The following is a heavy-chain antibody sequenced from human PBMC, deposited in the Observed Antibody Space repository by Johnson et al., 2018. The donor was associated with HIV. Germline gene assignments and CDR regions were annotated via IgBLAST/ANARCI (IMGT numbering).Heavy chain of an antibody. J-gene: IGHJ3*02. Sequence: VQLVESGGGVVQPGRSLRLSCAASGFTFSSYAMHLVRQAPGKGLEWVSAIGTAGDTYYPGSVKGRFTISRDNSKNTIYLQMNSLRVEDTAVYYCAKPYYDFWSGYYEYNAFDIWGQGTLVTVSS. D-gene: IGHD3-3*01. CDR3: AKPYYDFWSGYYEYNAFDI. CDR1: GFTFSSYA. V-gene: IGHV3-13*01. CDR2: IGTAGDT.